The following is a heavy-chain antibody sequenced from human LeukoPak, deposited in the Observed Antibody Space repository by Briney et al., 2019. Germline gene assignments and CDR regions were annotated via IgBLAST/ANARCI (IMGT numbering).Heavy chain of an antibody. Sequence: ASLKVSCKASGYTFTAYYMHWVRQAPGQGLEWMGWINPNSGGTNYAQKFQGRVTMTRDTSIRTAYMELSRLRSDDTAVYYCARALWVGDYDFWSGYYFDYWGQGTLVAVSS. D-gene: IGHD3-3*01. J-gene: IGHJ4*02. CDR3: ARALWVGDYDFWSGYYFDY. V-gene: IGHV1-2*02. CDR1: GYTFTAYY. CDR2: INPNSGGT.